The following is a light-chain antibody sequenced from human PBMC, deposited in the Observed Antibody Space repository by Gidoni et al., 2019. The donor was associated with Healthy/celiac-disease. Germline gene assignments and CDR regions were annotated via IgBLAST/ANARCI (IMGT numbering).Light chain of an antibody. CDR3: QQSYSTLT. CDR2: AAS. V-gene: IGKV1-39*01. CDR1: QSISSY. J-gene: IGKJ4*01. Sequence: TQSPATLSLSPGERATLSCRASQSISSYVNWYQQKPGKAPKLLIYAASSLQSGVPSRFSGSGSGTDFTLTISSLQPEDFATYYCQQSYSTLTFGGGTKVEIK.